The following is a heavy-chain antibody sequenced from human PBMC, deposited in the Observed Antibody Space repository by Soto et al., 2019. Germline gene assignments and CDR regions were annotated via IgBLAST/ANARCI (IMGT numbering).Heavy chain of an antibody. CDR3: ARDYYDSSGYEYFQH. J-gene: IGHJ1*01. Sequence: PGGSLRLSCAASGFTFSSYSMNWVRQAPGKGLEWVSYISSSSSTIYYADSVKGRFTISRDNAKNSLYLQMNSLRAEDTAVYYCARDYYDSSGYEYFQHWGQGTLVTVSS. V-gene: IGHV3-48*01. CDR2: ISSSSSTI. CDR1: GFTFSSYS. D-gene: IGHD3-22*01.